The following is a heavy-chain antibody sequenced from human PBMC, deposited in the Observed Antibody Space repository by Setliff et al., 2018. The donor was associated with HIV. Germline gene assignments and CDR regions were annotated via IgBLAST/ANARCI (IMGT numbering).Heavy chain of an antibody. CDR1: GGIISSDSFF. D-gene: IGHD6-6*01. CDR2: ISATGST. V-gene: IGHV4-61*09. J-gene: IGHJ4*02. Sequence: SETLSLTCTVSGGIISSDSFFWSWIRQPAGKGLEWIGHISATGSTNYNPSLKSRVTMSLDTSKNQFSLQLSSVTAADTAVYYCARVSYTGSSYIDYWGQGTLVTVS. CDR3: ARVSYTGSSYIDY.